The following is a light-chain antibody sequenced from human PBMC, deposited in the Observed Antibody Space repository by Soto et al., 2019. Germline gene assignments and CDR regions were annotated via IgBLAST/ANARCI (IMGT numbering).Light chain of an antibody. J-gene: IGKJ5*01. Sequence: EIVMTQSPATLSVSPGERATLSCRASQSVSSNLAWYQQKPGQAPRLLIYGASTRATGIPARFSGSGSGTEFTLTISSLQSEDFAVYYCQLYNTAITFGQGTRLEIK. CDR3: QLYNTAIT. CDR2: GAS. CDR1: QSVSSN. V-gene: IGKV3-15*01.